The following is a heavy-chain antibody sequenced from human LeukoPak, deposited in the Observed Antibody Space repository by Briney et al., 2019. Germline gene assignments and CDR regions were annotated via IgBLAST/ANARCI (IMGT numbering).Heavy chain of an antibody. D-gene: IGHD3-10*01. V-gene: IGHV3-30*18. CDR1: GFTFSSYG. J-gene: IGHJ4*02. CDR3: AKSSLVRGVNYFDY. CDR2: ISYDGSNK. Sequence: GGSLRLSCAASGFTFSSYGMHWVRQAPGKGLEWVAVISYDGSNKYYADSVKGRFTITRDNSKNTLYLQMKSLRAEDTATYYCAKSSLVRGVNYFDYWGQGTLVTVSS.